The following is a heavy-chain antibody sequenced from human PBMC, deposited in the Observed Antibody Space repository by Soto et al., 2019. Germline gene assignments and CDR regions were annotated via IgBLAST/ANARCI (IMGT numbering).Heavy chain of an antibody. CDR1: GFTFSSYS. CDR3: ARGSGYDLLAPDDY. J-gene: IGHJ4*02. CDR2: ISSSSSYI. D-gene: IGHD5-12*01. Sequence: GGSLRLSCAASGFTFSSYSMNWVRQAPGKGLEWVSSISSSSSYIYYADSVKGRFTISRDNAKNSLYLQMNSLRAEDKAVYYCARGSGYDLLAPDDYWGQGTLVTVSS. V-gene: IGHV3-21*01.